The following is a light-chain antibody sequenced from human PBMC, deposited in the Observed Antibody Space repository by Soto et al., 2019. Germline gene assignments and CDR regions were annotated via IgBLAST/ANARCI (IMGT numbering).Light chain of an antibody. CDR1: QRVSSSY. CDR2: GAS. CDR3: QQYGSSPYT. J-gene: IGKJ2*01. V-gene: IGKV3-20*01. Sequence: EIVLTQSPGTLSLSRGERATLSCRASQRVSSSYLAWYQQKPGQAPRLLIYGASSRATGIPSMFSGSGSGTDFTLTISRLEPEDFAVYYCQQYGSSPYTFGQGTKLEIK.